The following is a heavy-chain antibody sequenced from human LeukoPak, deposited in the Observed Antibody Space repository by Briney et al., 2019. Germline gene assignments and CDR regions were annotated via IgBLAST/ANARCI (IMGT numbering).Heavy chain of an antibody. J-gene: IGHJ3*02. D-gene: IGHD1-26*01. CDR3: ARLSFLGSYADSFDI. V-gene: IGHV5-51*01. CDR1: GYSFTSYR. CDR2: IYPGDSDT. Sequence: GESLKISCKGSGYSFTSYRIAWVRQMPGKGLEWMGIIYPGDSDTRYSPSFQGQVTISADKSISTAYLQWSSLKASDTAMYYCARLSFLGSYADSFDIWGQGTMVTVSS.